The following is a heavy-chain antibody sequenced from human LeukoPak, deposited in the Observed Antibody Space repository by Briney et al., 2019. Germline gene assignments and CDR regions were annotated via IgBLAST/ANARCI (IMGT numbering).Heavy chain of an antibody. J-gene: IGHJ6*02. V-gene: IGHV1-58*02. Sequence: SVKVSCKASGFTFTSSAMQWVRQARGQRLEWIGRIVVGSGNTNYAQKFQERVTITRDMSTSTAYMELSSLRSEDTAVYYCAAVGYFDWLPYYYYYGMDVWGQGTTVTVSS. D-gene: IGHD3-9*01. CDR3: AAVGYFDWLPYYYYYGMDV. CDR1: GFTFTSSA. CDR2: IVVGSGNT.